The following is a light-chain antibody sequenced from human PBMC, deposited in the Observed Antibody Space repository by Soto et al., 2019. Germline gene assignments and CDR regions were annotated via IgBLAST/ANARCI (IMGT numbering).Light chain of an antibody. CDR2: GTS. J-gene: IGKJ1*01. CDR1: QSVSSSS. V-gene: IGKV3-20*01. Sequence: EIVLTQSPGTLSWSAGERATLSCMASQSVSSSSLAWYQHKPGQAPRLLIYGTSSRATGIPDRFSGSGSGTDFTLTISSLQPEDFATYYCQQSYSTPPTFGQGTKVDI. CDR3: QQSYSTPPT.